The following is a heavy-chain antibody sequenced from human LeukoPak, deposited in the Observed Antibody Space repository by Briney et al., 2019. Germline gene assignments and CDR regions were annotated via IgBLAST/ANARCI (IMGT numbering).Heavy chain of an antibody. D-gene: IGHD3-10*01. J-gene: IGHJ5*02. Sequence: SETLSLTCAVYGGSFSGYYWSWIRQPPGKGLEWIGEINHSGSTNYNPSLKSRVTISVDTSKNQFSLKLSSVTAADTAVYYCARGAPFTMVRGVIKNNWFDPWGQGTLVTVSS. V-gene: IGHV4-34*01. CDR1: GGSFSGYY. CDR3: ARGAPFTMVRGVIKNNWFDP. CDR2: INHSGST.